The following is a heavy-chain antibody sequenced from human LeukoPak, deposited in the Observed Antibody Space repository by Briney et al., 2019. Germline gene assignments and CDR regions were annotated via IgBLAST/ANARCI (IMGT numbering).Heavy chain of an antibody. V-gene: IGHV6-1*01. Sequence: SQTLSLTCAISGDSVSSNSAAWNWIRQSPSRGLEWLGRTYYRSKWYNDYAVSVKSRITINPDTSKNQFSLQLNSVTPEDTAVFYCARGGVKYPLLMPPGPRGYFDYWGQGTLVTVSS. CDR2: TYYRSKWYN. J-gene: IGHJ4*02. CDR3: ARGGVKYPLLMPPGPRGYFDY. D-gene: IGHD2-2*01. CDR1: GDSVSSNSAA.